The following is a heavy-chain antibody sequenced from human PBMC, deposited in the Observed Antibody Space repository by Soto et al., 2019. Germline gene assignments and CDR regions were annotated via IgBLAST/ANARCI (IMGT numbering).Heavy chain of an antibody. Sequence: QVQLQESGPGLVKPSETLSLTCTVSGGSISSYYWSWIRQPPGKGLEWIGYIYYSGSTNYNPSLKSRVTISVDTSNNQFSLNLSSVPAADTAVYYCARHRYCSGGSCYSGDFDYWGQGTLVTVSS. CDR3: ARHRYCSGGSCYSGDFDY. CDR1: GGSISSYY. CDR2: IYYSGST. D-gene: IGHD2-15*01. V-gene: IGHV4-59*08. J-gene: IGHJ4*02.